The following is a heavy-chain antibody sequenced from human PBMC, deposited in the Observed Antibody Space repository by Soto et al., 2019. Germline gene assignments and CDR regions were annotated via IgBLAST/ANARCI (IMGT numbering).Heavy chain of an antibody. CDR1: GFTFSSYA. CDR3: AKDGNVGPWDYGDYVGSDYYYGMDV. CDR2: ISGSGGST. J-gene: IGHJ6*02. Sequence: GGSLRLSCAASGFTFSSYAMSWVRQAPGKGLEWVSAISGSGGSTYYADSVKGRFTISRDNSKNTLYLQMNSLRAEDTAVYYCAKDGNVGPWDYGDYVGSDYYYGMDVWGQGTTVTVSS. V-gene: IGHV3-23*01. D-gene: IGHD4-17*01.